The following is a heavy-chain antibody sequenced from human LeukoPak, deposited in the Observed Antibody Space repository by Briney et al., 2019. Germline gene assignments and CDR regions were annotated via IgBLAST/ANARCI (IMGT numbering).Heavy chain of an antibody. V-gene: IGHV3-48*03. CDR2: ISSSGSTI. D-gene: IGHD3-22*01. J-gene: IGHJ4*02. CDR1: GFTFSSYE. Sequence: PGGSLRLSCAASGFTFSSYEMNWVRQAPGKGLEWVSYISSSGSTIYYADSVKGRFTISRDNAKNSLYLQMNSLRADDTAVYYCARGSNFYDSSGYYHPFDYWGQGTLVTVSS. CDR3: ARGSNFYDSSGYYHPFDY.